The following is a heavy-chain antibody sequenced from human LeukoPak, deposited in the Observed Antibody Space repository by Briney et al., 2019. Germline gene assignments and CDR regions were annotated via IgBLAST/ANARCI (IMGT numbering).Heavy chain of an antibody. Sequence: GGSLRLSCAASGFTVSSNYMSRVRQAPGKGLEWVSVIYSGGSTYYADSVKGRFTISRDNSKNTLYLQMNSLRAEDTAVYYCARDPGGYSSGWFDYWGQGTLVTVSS. D-gene: IGHD6-19*01. V-gene: IGHV3-53*01. CDR2: IYSGGST. J-gene: IGHJ4*02. CDR3: ARDPGGYSSGWFDY. CDR1: GFTVSSNY.